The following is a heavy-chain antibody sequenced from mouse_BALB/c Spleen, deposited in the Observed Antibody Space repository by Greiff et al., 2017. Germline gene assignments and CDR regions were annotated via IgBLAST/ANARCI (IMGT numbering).Heavy chain of an antibody. D-gene: IGHD2-4*01. J-gene: IGHJ3*01. CDR2: ISYSGST. V-gene: IGHV3-2*02. CDR3: ARWDYDYDGFAY. Sequence: EVKLQESGPGLVKPSQSLSLTCTVTGYSITSDYAWNWIRQFPGNKLEWMGYISYSGSTSYNPSLKSRISITRDTSKNQFFLQLNSVTTEDTATYYCARWDYDYDGFAYWGQGTLVTVSA. CDR1: GYSITSDYA.